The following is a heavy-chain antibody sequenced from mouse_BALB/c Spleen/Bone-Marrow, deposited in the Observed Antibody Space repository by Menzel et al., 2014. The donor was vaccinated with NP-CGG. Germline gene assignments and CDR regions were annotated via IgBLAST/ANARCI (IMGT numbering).Heavy chain of an antibody. D-gene: IGHD2-4*01. Sequence: EVMLVESGGGLAQPGGSLKISCAASGFTFSSYGMSWVRQTPDKRLDLVATINSNGGSTYYPDSVKGRFTISRDNAKNTLYLQMSSLKSEDTAMYYCGRDNYYDYDGFAYWGQGTLVTVSA. J-gene: IGHJ3*01. CDR2: INSNGGST. CDR1: GFTFSSYG. V-gene: IGHV5-6-3*01. CDR3: GRDNYYDYDGFAY.